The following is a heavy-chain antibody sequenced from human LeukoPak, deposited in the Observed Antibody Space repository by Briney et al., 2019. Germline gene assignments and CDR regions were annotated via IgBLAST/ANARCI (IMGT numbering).Heavy chain of an antibody. CDR1: GFTFSSYA. J-gene: IGHJ4*02. D-gene: IGHD5-18*01. CDR2: ISGSGGST. CDR3: AKDWGYSYGETY. Sequence: PGGSLRLSCAASGFTFSSYAMSWVRQAPGKGLEWVSAISGSGGSTYYADSVKGRFTISRDNSKNTLYLQMNSLGAEDTAVYYCAKDWGYSYGETYWGQGTLVTVSS. V-gene: IGHV3-23*01.